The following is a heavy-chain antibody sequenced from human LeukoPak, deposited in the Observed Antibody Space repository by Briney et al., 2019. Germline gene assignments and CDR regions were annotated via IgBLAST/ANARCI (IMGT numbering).Heavy chain of an antibody. CDR1: GGSISSGRNY. CDR3: ACPHCYDSSGTGDNNHYFMDV. D-gene: IGHD3-22*01. Sequence: PSQTLSLTCTVSGGSISSGRNYWTWIRQPAGKGLEWIGRIYIFSGSTNYNPSLKSRVTISVDTSKNQFSLKLSSVTAADTAVYYCACPHCYDSSGTGDNNHYFMDVWGKGTTVTISS. CDR2: IYIFSGST. J-gene: IGHJ6*03. V-gene: IGHV4-61*02.